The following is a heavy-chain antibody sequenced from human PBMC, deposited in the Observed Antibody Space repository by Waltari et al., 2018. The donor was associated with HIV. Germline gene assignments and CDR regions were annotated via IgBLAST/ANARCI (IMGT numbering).Heavy chain of an antibody. D-gene: IGHD3-10*01. CDR2: VYTSGNT. V-gene: IGHV4-61*02. Sequence: QVQLQASGPGLVRPSQTLSLTCTVSGGSLTSGGYHWSWIRQPAGKELEWIGRVYTSGNTDYNPSLRSRVTLSVDTSNNQFSLKLSSLTAADTAVYYCARALDYYESGSFPWWFFDLWGRGTLVTVSS. J-gene: IGHJ2*01. CDR1: GGSLTSGGYH. CDR3: ARALDYYESGSFPWWFFDL.